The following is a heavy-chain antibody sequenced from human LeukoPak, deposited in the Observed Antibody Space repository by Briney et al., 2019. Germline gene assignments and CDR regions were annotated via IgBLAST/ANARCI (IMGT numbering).Heavy chain of an antibody. V-gene: IGHV4-31*03. CDR2: ISHSGST. CDR3: ARDLWFGEYNWFDP. D-gene: IGHD3-10*01. Sequence: SQTPSLTCTVSGGSISSGGYFWSWVRQHPGKGLEWIGYISHSGSTYYNPSLKSRVTISLDTSKDRFSLRLGSVTAADTAVYYCARDLWFGEYNWFDPWGQGTLVTVSS. J-gene: IGHJ5*02. CDR1: GGSISSGGYF.